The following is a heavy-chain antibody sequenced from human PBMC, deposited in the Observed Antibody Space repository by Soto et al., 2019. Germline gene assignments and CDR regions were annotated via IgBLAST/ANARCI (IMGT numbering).Heavy chain of an antibody. Sequence: GGSLRLSCAASGFTFSSYWMSWVRQAPGKGLEWVANIKQDGSEKYYVDSVKGRFTISRDNAKNSLYLQMNSLRAEDTAVYYCATRSVRSLTFLSSRMNYGMDVWGQGTTVTVSS. J-gene: IGHJ6*02. D-gene: IGHD1-1*01. CDR1: GFTFSSYW. CDR2: IKQDGSEK. CDR3: ATRSVRSLTFLSSRMNYGMDV. V-gene: IGHV3-7*03.